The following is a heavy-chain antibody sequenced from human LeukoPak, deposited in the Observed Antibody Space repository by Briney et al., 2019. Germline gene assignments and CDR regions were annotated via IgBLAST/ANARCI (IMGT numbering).Heavy chain of an antibody. CDR2: ISAYNGNT. J-gene: IGHJ6*02. CDR3: ARANYYYYGMDV. V-gene: IGHV1-18*01. CDR1: GYTFTSYG. Sequence: ASVKVSCKASGYTFTSYGISWVRQAPGQGLEWMGWISAYNGNTNYAQKLQGRATMTTDTSTSTAYMELRSLRFDDTAVYYCARANYYYYGMDVWGQGTTVTVSS.